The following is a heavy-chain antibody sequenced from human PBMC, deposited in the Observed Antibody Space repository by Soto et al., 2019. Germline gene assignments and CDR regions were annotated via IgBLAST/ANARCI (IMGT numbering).Heavy chain of an antibody. CDR1: GGSISSGGYY. V-gene: IGHV4-31*03. CDR2: IYYSGST. CDR3: ARVRRSRHGGLNNWFDP. D-gene: IGHD2-15*01. J-gene: IGHJ5*02. Sequence: SETLSLTCTVSGGSISSGGYYWSWIRQHPGKGLELIGYIYYSGSTYFNPSLKSRVTISVDTSKNLFSLKLSSVTAADTAVYYCARVRRSRHGGLNNWFDPWGQGTLVTVSS.